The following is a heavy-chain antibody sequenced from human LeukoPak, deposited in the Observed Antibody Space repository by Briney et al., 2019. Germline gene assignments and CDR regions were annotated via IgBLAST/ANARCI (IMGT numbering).Heavy chain of an antibody. J-gene: IGHJ4*02. CDR1: GGPFGAYY. V-gene: IGHV4-34*01. CDR3: ARHLDDYGSGSYEY. CDR2: INHSGST. Sequence: SETLSLTCAVYGGPFGAYYWSWIRQPPGKGLEWIGEINHSGSTNYNPSLKSRVTISVDTSKSQFSLKLSSVTAADTAVYYCARHLDDYGSGSYEYWGQGTLVTVSS. D-gene: IGHD3-10*01.